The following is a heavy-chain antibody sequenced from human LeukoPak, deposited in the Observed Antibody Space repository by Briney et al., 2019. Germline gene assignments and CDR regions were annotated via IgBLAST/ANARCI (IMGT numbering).Heavy chain of an antibody. D-gene: IGHD2-15*01. CDR3: ARAPHCSGGSCYSEDYYYYYMDV. J-gene: IGHJ6*03. Sequence: GGSLRLSCAASGFTFSSYGMHWVRQAPGKGLEWVAVISYDGSNKYYADSVKGRFTISRDNAKNSLYLQMNSLRAEDTAVYYCARAPHCSGGSCYSEDYYYYYMDVWGKGTTVTVSS. V-gene: IGHV3-30*03. CDR2: ISYDGSNK. CDR1: GFTFSSYG.